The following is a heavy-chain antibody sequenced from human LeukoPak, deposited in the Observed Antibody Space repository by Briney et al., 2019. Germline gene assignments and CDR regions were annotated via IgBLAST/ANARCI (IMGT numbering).Heavy chain of an antibody. D-gene: IGHD2-2*01. CDR3: ARSKLGYCSSTSCYGIFVPFDY. CDR1: GGSISSSSYY. Sequence: SSETLSLTCTVSGGSISSSSYYWGRIRQPPGKGLEWIGSIYYSGRTYYNPSLKSRVTITVDTSKNQFSLKLSSVTAADTAVYYCARSKLGYCSSTSCYGIFVPFDYWGQGTLVTVSS. J-gene: IGHJ4*02. CDR2: IYYSGRT. V-gene: IGHV4-39*01.